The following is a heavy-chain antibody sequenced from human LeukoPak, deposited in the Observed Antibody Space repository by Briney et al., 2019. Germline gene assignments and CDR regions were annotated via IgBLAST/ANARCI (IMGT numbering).Heavy chain of an antibody. D-gene: IGHD3-22*01. CDR1: GYTFTSYD. CDR3: ARGGVKRYYDSSGYYSFDC. J-gene: IGHJ4*02. V-gene: IGHV1-8*03. Sequence: ASVKVSCKASGYTFTSYDINWVRQATGQGLEWMGWMNPNSGNTGYAQKFQGRVTITRNTSISTAYMELSSLRSEDTAVYYCARGGVKRYYDSSGYYSFDCWGQGTLVTVSS. CDR2: MNPNSGNT.